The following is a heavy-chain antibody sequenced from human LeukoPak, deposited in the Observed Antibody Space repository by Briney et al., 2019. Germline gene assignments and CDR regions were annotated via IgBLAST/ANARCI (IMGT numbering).Heavy chain of an antibody. D-gene: IGHD6-13*01. CDR3: ARDIAAAGGEDAFDI. V-gene: IGHV3-30-3*01. J-gene: IGHJ3*02. CDR1: GFTFSSYA. Sequence: AGGSLRLSCAASGFTFSSYAMHWVPQAPGKGLEWVAVISYDGSNKYYADSVKGRFTISRDNSKNTLYQQMNSLRGEDTAVYYCARDIAAAGGEDAFDIWGQGTMVTVSS. CDR2: ISYDGSNK.